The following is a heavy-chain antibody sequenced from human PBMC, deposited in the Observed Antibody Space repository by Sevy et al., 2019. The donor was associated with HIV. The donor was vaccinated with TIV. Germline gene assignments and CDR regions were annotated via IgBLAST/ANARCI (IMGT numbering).Heavy chain of an antibody. Sequence: SETLSLTCTVSGGSISSGDYYWSWIRQPPGKGLEWIGYIYYSGSTYYNPSLKSRVTISVDTSKNQFSLKLSSVTAADTAVYYCVRDGRSGYYPFDYWGQGTLVTVSS. V-gene: IGHV4-30-4*01. CDR3: VRDGRSGYYPFDY. J-gene: IGHJ4*02. D-gene: IGHD3-22*01. CDR2: IYYSGST. CDR1: GGSISSGDYY.